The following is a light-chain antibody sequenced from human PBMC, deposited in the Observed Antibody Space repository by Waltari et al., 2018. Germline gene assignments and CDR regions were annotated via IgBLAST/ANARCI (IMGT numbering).Light chain of an antibody. V-gene: IGKV3-15*01. CDR2: GAS. J-gene: IGKJ2*01. CDR3: QQYNNWPPYT. CDR1: QTVRSN. Sequence: EIVMTQSPATLSVSPASRATLSCSASQTVRSNLAWYQQKPGQAPRLLIYGASTRATGSPARFSGSGSGTEFTLTISSLQSEDFAVYYCQQYNNWPPYTFGQGTKLEIK.